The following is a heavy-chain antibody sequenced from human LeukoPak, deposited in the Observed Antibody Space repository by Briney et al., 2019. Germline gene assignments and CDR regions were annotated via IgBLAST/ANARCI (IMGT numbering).Heavy chain of an antibody. Sequence: GESLKISCKGSGYSFTSYWIGWVRQMPGKGLEWMGIIYPGDSDTRYSPSFQGHVTISADKSISTAYLQWSSLKASDTAMYYCARPGSHCSSTSCLDAFDIWGQGTMVTVSS. D-gene: IGHD2-2*01. V-gene: IGHV5-51*01. J-gene: IGHJ3*02. CDR3: ARPGSHCSSTSCLDAFDI. CDR1: GYSFTSYW. CDR2: IYPGDSDT.